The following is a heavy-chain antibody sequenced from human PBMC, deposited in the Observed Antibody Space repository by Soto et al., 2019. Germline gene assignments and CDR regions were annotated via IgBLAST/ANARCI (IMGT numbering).Heavy chain of an antibody. V-gene: IGHV1-18*01. J-gene: IGHJ5*02. CDR1: GYTFTHYG. CDR3: ARVSAYEGWFGP. Sequence: QVQLVQSGPEVKKPGASVKVSCKASGYTFTHYGITWVRQAPGQGLEWMGWITDYEGNTDYGQKVQGRVTMTMDASRSTAYMDLWSLRPDDTAVYYCARVSAYEGWFGPWGQGTLVTVS. D-gene: IGHD5-12*01. CDR2: ITDYEGNT.